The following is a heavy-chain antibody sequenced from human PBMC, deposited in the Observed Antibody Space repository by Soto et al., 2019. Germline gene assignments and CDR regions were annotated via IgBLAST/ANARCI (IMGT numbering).Heavy chain of an antibody. J-gene: IGHJ4*02. D-gene: IGHD4-17*01. V-gene: IGHV4-59*08. CDR1: GGSISSYY. CDR2: VTRSGST. Sequence: PSETLSLTCTVSGGSISSYYWSWIRQPPGKGLEWIGEVTRSGSTNYNPSLKSRVTISIDTSNKHLSLHLSSVTAADTAVYYCARQKVPRFYGEVDFFDYWGLGTLVTVSS. CDR3: ARQKVPRFYGEVDFFDY.